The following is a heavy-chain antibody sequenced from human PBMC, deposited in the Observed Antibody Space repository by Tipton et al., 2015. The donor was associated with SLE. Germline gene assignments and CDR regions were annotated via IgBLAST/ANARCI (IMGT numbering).Heavy chain of an antibody. J-gene: IGHJ4*02. CDR2: IKQDGSEK. V-gene: IGHV3-7*01. CDR1: GFTFSSYW. Sequence: GSLRLSCAASGFTFSSYWMSWVRQAPGKGLEWVANIKQDGSEKYYVDSVKGRFTISRDNAKNSLYLQMNSLRAEDTAVYYCAKDRITIFGVVIGPDYWGQGTLVTVSS. D-gene: IGHD3-3*01. CDR3: AKDRITIFGVVIGPDY.